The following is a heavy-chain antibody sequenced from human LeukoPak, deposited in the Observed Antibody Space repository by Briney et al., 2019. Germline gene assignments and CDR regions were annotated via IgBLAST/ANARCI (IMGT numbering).Heavy chain of an antibody. J-gene: IGHJ4*02. CDR3: ARDFGDGYNALDY. V-gene: IGHV3-21*01. D-gene: IGHD5-24*01. CDR2: ISSSSSYI. Sequence: GGSLRLSCAASGLTFSSYNMNWVRQAPGKGLEWVSSISSSSSYIYYADSMKGRFTISRDNAKSSVYLQMNSLRAEDTAVYYCARDFGDGYNALDYWGQGTLVTVSS. CDR1: GLTFSSYN.